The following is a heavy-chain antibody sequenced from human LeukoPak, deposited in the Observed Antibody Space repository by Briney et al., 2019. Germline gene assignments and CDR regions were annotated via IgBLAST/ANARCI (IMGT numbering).Heavy chain of an antibody. CDR1: GDSVSPNTAAA. CDR2: TYCRSACNN. V-gene: IGHV6-1*01. Sequence: SQTLSLTCAISGDSVSPNTAAAWNWIRQSPSRGLEWLGRTYCRSACNNDYAVSVKSRITISPDTSKNQFSLQLRFVTSEDTAVYYCVRGTRNAFDYWGQGTLSPSPQ. D-gene: IGHD2-2*01. J-gene: IGHJ4*02. CDR3: VRGTRNAFDY.